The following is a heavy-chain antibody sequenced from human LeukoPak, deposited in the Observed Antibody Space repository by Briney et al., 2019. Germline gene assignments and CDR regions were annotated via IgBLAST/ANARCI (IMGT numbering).Heavy chain of an antibody. D-gene: IGHD6-19*01. CDR2: IRYDGSNK. CDR1: GFTSSTYD. J-gene: IGHJ5*02. V-gene: IGHV3-30*02. Sequence: TGGSLRLSCAASGFTSSTYDIHWVRQAPGKGLEWVAFIRYDGSNKYYADSVKGRFTISRDNSKNTLYLQMNSLRAEDTAVYYCAKDTYSSGWYNWFDPWGQGTLVTVSS. CDR3: AKDTYSSGWYNWFDP.